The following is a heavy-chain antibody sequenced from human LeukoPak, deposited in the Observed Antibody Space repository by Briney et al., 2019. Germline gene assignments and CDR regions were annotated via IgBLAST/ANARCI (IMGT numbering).Heavy chain of an antibody. CDR2: ISNNGGYT. J-gene: IGHJ4*02. D-gene: IGHD5-18*01. CDR3: AKSEGHSYTYYFDY. Sequence: SLRLSCAASGFTFSSYTMNWVRQAPGKGLEWVSAISNNGGYTYYADSVQGRFTISRDNSKSTLCLQMNSLRAEDTAVYYCAKSEGHSYTYYFDYWGQGTLVTVSS. V-gene: IGHV3-23*01. CDR1: GFTFSSYT.